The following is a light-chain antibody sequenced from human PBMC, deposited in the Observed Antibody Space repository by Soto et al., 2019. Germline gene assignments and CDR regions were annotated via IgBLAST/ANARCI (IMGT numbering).Light chain of an antibody. V-gene: IGKV3-11*01. CDR1: QSVSSY. Sequence: EIVLTQSPATLSFSPGERATLSCRASQSVSSYLAWYQQKPGQAPRLLIYDASNRATGIPARFSGSGSGTDFTLTISSLEPEDFAVYYCQQAATFGQGTRLEIK. CDR3: QQAAT. CDR2: DAS. J-gene: IGKJ5*01.